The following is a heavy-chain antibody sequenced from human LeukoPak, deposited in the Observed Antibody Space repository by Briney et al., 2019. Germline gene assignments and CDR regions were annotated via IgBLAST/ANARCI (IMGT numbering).Heavy chain of an antibody. J-gene: IGHJ4*02. CDR2: ISSSGSTI. CDR1: GFTFSSYG. V-gene: IGHV3-48*04. CDR3: ARDLSQSGYLLDY. D-gene: IGHD3-22*01. Sequence: PGGSLRLSCAASGFTFSSYGMHWVRQAPGKGLEWVSYISSSGSTIYYADSVKGRFTISRDNAKNSLYLQMNSLRAEDTAVYYCARDLSQSGYLLDYWGQGTLVTVSS.